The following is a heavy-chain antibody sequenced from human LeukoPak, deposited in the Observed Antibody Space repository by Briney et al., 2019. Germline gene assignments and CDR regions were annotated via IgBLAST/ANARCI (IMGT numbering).Heavy chain of an antibody. J-gene: IGHJ4*02. Sequence: ASVKVSCKASGYSSTSNYIHWVRQAPGQGLEWMGMIYPSDGSTSYAQKFQGRVTVTRDTSTSTVHMELSGLRSEDTAVYYCARDQEALDYWGQGTLVTVSS. CDR2: IYPSDGST. CDR3: ARDQEALDY. V-gene: IGHV1-46*01. CDR1: GYSSTSNY.